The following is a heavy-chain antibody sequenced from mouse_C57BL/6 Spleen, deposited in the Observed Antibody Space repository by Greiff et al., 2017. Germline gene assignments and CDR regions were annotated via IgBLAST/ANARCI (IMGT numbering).Heavy chain of an antibody. CDR1: GFTFSDYG. Sequence: EVMLVESGGGLVKPGGSLKLSCAASGFTFSDYGMHWVRQAPEQGLEWVAYISSGSSTIYYADTVKGRVTISRDNAKNTLFLQMTSLRSEDTAMYYCARAGYGPLDYWGQGTTLTVSS. V-gene: IGHV5-17*01. CDR2: ISSGSSTI. J-gene: IGHJ2*01. CDR3: ARAGYGPLDY. D-gene: IGHD2-2*01.